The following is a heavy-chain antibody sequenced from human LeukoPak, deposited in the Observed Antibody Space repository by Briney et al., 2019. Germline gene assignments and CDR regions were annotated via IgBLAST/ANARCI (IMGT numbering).Heavy chain of an antibody. Sequence: GASVKVSCKASGYTFTDYGITWVRQAPGQGLEWMGYISAYNGELDYAQILQGRATMTTDTSTSTAYMELRSLRSDDTAVYYCARSHATTYSRGKNFADYWGQGSLVTVSS. D-gene: IGHD3-22*01. CDR3: ARSHATTYSRGKNFADY. J-gene: IGHJ4*02. CDR2: ISAYNGEL. CDR1: GYTFTDYG. V-gene: IGHV1-18*01.